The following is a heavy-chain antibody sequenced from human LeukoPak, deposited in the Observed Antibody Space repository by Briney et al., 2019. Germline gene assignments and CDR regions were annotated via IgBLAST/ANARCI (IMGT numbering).Heavy chain of an antibody. Sequence: ASVKVSCKASGYTFTSYDINWVRQATGQGLEWMGWMNPNSDNTGYAQKFQGRVTMTRNTSTSTAYMELSNLRSEDTAVYYCAKRGHSYGDFDYWGQGTLVTVSS. J-gene: IGHJ4*02. D-gene: IGHD5-18*01. V-gene: IGHV1-8*01. CDR3: AKRGHSYGDFDY. CDR2: MNPNSDNT. CDR1: GYTFTSYD.